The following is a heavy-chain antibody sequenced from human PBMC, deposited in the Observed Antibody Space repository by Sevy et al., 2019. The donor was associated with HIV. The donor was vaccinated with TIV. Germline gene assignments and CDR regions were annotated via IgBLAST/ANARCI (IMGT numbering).Heavy chain of an antibody. D-gene: IGHD3-22*01. V-gene: IGHV5-51*01. CDR3: ARSSFYYDNSGFYPFDF. J-gene: IGHJ4*02. CDR2: IYPTDSHI. CDR1: GYNFSGYW. Sequence: GESLKISCKGSGYNFSGYWVGCVRQMPGKGLEWMGIIYPTDSHIIYSPSLQGQVTISVDKSITTAYLQWRSLKTSDTAMYYCARSSFYYDNSGFYPFDFWGQGTLVTVSS.